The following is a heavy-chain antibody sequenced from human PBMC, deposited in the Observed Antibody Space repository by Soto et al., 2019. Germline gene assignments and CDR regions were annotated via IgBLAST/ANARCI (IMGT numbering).Heavy chain of an antibody. CDR2: IYYTGST. J-gene: IGHJ6*02. CDR1: GGSVSSESHY. Sequence: PSDTLSLTSTVSGGSVSSESHYWPLIRQTRGKRLEWIGYIYYTGSTNYNLSLKCRVTMSVDTSRDQVSRGLRSVTRADTAVYYCARDQYDFRSGSYYYAMEVWSQGTKVTVSS. D-gene: IGHD3-3*01. CDR3: ARDQYDFRSGSYYYAMEV. V-gene: IGHV4-61*01.